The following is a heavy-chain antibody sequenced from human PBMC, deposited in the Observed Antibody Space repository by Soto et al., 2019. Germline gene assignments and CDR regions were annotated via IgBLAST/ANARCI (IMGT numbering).Heavy chain of an antibody. CDR1: GYTFTSYD. CDR2: MNPNSGNT. Sequence: ASVKVSCKASGYTFTSYDINWVRQATGQGLEWMGWMNPNSGNTGYAQKFQGRVTMTRNTSISTAYMELSSLRSEDTAVYYCARGRYVHYCSGGGCWRWFDPWGQGTLVTVSS. V-gene: IGHV1-8*01. J-gene: IGHJ5*02. CDR3: ARGRYVHYCSGGGCWRWFDP. D-gene: IGHD2-15*01.